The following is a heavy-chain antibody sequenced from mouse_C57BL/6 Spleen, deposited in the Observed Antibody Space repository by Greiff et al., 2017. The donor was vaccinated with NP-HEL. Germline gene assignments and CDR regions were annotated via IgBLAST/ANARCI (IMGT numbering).Heavy chain of an antibody. V-gene: IGHV1-59*01. CDR1: GYTFTSYW. CDR3: ARMNTRSNCVGDAMDY. J-gene: IGHJ4*01. D-gene: IGHD2-5*01. CDR2: IDPSDSYT. Sequence: QVQLQQPGAELVRPGTSVKLSCKASGYTFTSYWMHWVKQRPGQGLEWIGVIDPSDSYTNYNQKFKGKATLTVDTSSSTAYMQLSSLTSEDSAVYDCARMNTRSNCVGDAMDYWGQGTSVTVSS.